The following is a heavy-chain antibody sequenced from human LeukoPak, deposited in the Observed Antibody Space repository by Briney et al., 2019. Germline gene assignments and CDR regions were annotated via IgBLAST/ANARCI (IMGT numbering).Heavy chain of an antibody. CDR3: ARPPSRGYSSSFEY. CDR1: GYSFATYW. Sequence: GESLKISCKGSGYSFATYWIAWVRQMPGKGLEWMGIIYPDESNIRYSPSFQGQVTISADKSISTAYLQWSSLKASDPAIYYCARPPSRGYSSSFEYWGQGTLVTVSS. D-gene: IGHD2-2*03. CDR2: IYPDESNI. V-gene: IGHV5-51*01. J-gene: IGHJ4*02.